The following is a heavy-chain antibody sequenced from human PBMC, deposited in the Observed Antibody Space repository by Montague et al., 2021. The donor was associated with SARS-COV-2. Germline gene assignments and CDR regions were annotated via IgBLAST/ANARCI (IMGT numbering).Heavy chain of an antibody. CDR1: GGSFSGYY. CDR3: ARGLPITRFYYYYGMDV. CDR2: INLSGST. V-gene: IGHV4-34*01. D-gene: IGHD3-10*02. Sequence: SETLSLTCAVYGGSFSGYYWSWTRQPQGKGLEWMGEINLSGSTNSNPSPKSRVTISVDTSKNQFSLQLSTVTAADTAVYYCARGLPITRFYYYYGMDVWGKGSTVSVSS. J-gene: IGHJ6*04.